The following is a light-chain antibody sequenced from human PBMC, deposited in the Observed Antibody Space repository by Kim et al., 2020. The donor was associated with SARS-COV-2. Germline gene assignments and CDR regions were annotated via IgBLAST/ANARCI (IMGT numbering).Light chain of an antibody. Sequence: LSPGERATLSCRASQSVISTYLAWYQQKPGQPPRLLIDGASIRATGIPDRFSGSGSGTDFTLTINRLEPEDFAVYYCHQYNITPRTFGQGTKLEI. CDR2: GAS. V-gene: IGKV3-20*01. CDR3: HQYNITPRT. CDR1: QSVISTY. J-gene: IGKJ2*01.